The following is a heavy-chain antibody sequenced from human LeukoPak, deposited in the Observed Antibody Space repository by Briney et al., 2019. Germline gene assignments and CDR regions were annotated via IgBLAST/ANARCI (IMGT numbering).Heavy chain of an antibody. CDR3: AKGSGSYYLRDYFDY. J-gene: IGHJ4*02. V-gene: IGHV3-30*18. CDR2: ISYDGSNK. D-gene: IGHD3-10*01. CDR1: GFTFSSYG. Sequence: GGSLRLSCAASGFTFSSYGMHWVRQAPGKGLEWVAVISYDGSNKYYADSVKGRFTISRDNSKNTLYLQMNSLRAEDTAVYYCAKGSGSYYLRDYFDYWGQGTLVTVSS.